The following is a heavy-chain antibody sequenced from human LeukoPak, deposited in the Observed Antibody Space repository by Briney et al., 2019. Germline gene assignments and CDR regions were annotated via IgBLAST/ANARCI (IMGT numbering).Heavy chain of an antibody. CDR2: INSDGSST. Sequence: PGGSLRLSCAASGFTFSSYWMHWVRQAPGKGLVWVSRINSDGSSTSYADSVKGRLTISRDNAKNTLYLQMNSLRAEDTAVYYCARDYGDYVRRYYYYYMDVWGKGTTVTASS. CDR1: GFTFSSYW. CDR3: ARDYGDYVRRYYYYYMDV. J-gene: IGHJ6*03. V-gene: IGHV3-74*01. D-gene: IGHD4-17*01.